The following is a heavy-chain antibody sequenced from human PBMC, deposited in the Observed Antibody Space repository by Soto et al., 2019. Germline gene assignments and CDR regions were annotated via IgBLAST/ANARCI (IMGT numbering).Heavy chain of an antibody. CDR3: AKDAPGSGWLSDY. CDR2: ISAYNGIA. V-gene: IGHV1-18*01. CDR1: GYSFTTYG. D-gene: IGHD3-22*01. Sequence: GPGVNKPGASVKVSCKASGYSFTTYGITWVRQAPGQGLEWMGWISAYNGIANYAQKFQGRINMTTDTSTNTAYMELRSLRSDDAAVYYCAKDAPGSGWLSDYWGQGTLVTVSS. J-gene: IGHJ4*02.